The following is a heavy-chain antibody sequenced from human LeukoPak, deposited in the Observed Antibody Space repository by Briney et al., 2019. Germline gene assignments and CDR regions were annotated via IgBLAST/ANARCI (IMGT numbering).Heavy chain of an antibody. CDR2: ISYDGSNK. J-gene: IGHJ4*02. D-gene: IGHD3-10*01. V-gene: IGHV3-30*18. Sequence: PGRSLRLSCAASGFTFSSYGMHWVRQAPGKGLEWVAVISYDGSNKYYADSVKGRFTISRDNSKNTLYLQMNSLRAEDTAVYYCANPLGELFFWGQGTLVTVSS. CDR3: ANPLGELFF. CDR1: GFTFSSYG.